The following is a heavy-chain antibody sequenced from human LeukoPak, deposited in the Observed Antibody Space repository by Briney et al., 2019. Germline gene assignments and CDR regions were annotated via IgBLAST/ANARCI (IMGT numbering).Heavy chain of an antibody. CDR3: ARQKYLQGPDVEYFDY. D-gene: IGHD5/OR15-5a*01. J-gene: IGHJ4*02. CDR1: GFTFSSYT. Sequence: GGSLRLSCAASGFTFSSYTMNWVRQAPGKGPEWVSIISSGSSYIHYANSVKGRFTISRDNAKNSLYLQMNSLRAEDTAVYYCARQKYLQGPDVEYFDYWGQGTLVTVSS. V-gene: IGHV3-21*01. CDR2: ISSGSSYI.